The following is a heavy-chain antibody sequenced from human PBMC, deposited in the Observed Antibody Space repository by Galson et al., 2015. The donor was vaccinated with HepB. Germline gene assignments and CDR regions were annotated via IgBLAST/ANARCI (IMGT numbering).Heavy chain of an antibody. CDR1: GGSINSSNYY. D-gene: IGHD3-22*01. CDR3: ARDSAYSMIVVVPYWYFDL. CDR2: MHYSGST. J-gene: IGHJ2*01. Sequence: ETLSLTCTVSGGSINSSNYYWVWIRQSPGKGLEWIGSMHYSGSTYQNQSLKSRVTISRDTSKNQFSLKLSSVTAADTAVYYCARDSAYSMIVVVPYWYFDLWGRGTLVTVSS. V-gene: IGHV4-39*07.